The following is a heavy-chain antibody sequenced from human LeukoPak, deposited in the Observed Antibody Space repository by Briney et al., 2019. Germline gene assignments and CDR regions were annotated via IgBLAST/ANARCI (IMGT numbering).Heavy chain of an antibody. J-gene: IGHJ6*04. CDR2: ISGSGGST. D-gene: IGHD5-18*01. V-gene: IGHV3-23*01. CDR1: GFTFSSYA. Sequence: GGSLRLSCAASGFTFSSYAMSWVRQAPGKGLEWVSAISGSGGSTYYADSVKGRFAISRDNSKNTLYLQMNSLRAEDTAVYYCAMGPTAMENYYYYGMDVWGKGTTVTVSS. CDR3: AMGPTAMENYYYYGMDV.